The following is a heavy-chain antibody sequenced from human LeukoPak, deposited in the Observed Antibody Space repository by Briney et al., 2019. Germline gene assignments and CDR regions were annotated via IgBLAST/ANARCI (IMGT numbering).Heavy chain of an antibody. Sequence: GGSLRLSCAASGLTFTGSAIHWVRQASGKGLEWVGRIRSKADNYATSYAASVKGRFTISRDDSRNAAYLQMNSLKTEDTAVYYCTRLSWFGEVKTFDIWGQGTMVTVSS. CDR3: TRLSWFGEVKTFDI. CDR1: GLTFTGSA. CDR2: IRSKADNYAT. J-gene: IGHJ3*02. D-gene: IGHD3-10*01. V-gene: IGHV3-73*01.